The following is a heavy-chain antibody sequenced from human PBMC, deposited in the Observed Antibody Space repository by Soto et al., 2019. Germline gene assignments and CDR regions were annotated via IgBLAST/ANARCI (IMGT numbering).Heavy chain of an antibody. Sequence: GGSLRLSCAASGFTFSSYWMSWVRQAPGKGLEWVANIKQDGSEKYYVDSVKGRFTISRDNAKNTLYLQMNSLRAEDTAVYYCATVGDYYDSSGSFDYWGQGTLVTVSS. D-gene: IGHD3-22*01. CDR3: ATVGDYYDSSGSFDY. J-gene: IGHJ4*02. CDR1: GFTFSSYW. CDR2: IKQDGSEK. V-gene: IGHV3-7*01.